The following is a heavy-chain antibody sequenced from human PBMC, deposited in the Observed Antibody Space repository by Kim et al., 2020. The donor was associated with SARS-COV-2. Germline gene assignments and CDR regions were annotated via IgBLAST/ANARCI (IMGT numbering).Heavy chain of an antibody. CDR3: TRINXSNSLFEDY. CDR1: GGTFSSYA. CDR2: IIPFVGLT. J-gene: IGHJ4*02. V-gene: IGHV1-69*04. Sequence: SVKVSCQAFGGTFSSYAISWVRQAPGQGLEWMGRIIPFVGLTYYAQKFQGRVTIXADKSTSTCYMEVSSLRFEDTAVYFCTRINXSNSLFEDYWGQGTLVTVSS. D-gene: IGHD3-3*01.